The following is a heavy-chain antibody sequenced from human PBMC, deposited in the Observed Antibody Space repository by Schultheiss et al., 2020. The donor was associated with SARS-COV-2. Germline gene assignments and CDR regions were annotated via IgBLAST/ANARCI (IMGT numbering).Heavy chain of an antibody. Sequence: GGSLRLSCAASGFTFITYSMNWVRQAPGKGLEWVSYISSSSSTIYYADSVKGRFTISRDNAKNSLYLQLNNLRDEDTAVYYCARGGGGGYCSGGSCSYFQHWGQGTLVTVSS. CDR3: ARGGGGGYCSGGSCSYFQH. D-gene: IGHD2-15*01. CDR1: GFTFITYS. CDR2: ISSSSSTI. J-gene: IGHJ1*01. V-gene: IGHV3-48*02.